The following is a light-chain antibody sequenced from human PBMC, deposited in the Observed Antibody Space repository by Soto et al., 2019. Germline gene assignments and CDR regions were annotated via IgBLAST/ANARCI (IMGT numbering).Light chain of an antibody. CDR3: EQRSAGVT. Sequence: EIVFTQSPATFSLYTGERATLSCRASQSISNYLAWYQHKPGQAPRLLIYDASNRATATPPRFSGSGSGTDFTLTISCLEPEDFAVYYCEQRSAGVTFGQGGRLEIK. J-gene: IGKJ5*01. CDR2: DAS. CDR1: QSISNY. V-gene: IGKV3-11*01.